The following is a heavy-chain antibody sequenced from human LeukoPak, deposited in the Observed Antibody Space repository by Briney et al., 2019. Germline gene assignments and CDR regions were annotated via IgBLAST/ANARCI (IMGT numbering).Heavy chain of an antibody. D-gene: IGHD3-10*01. CDR2: ISGSGDST. CDR1: GFSFSNYA. J-gene: IGHJ4*02. Sequence: GGSLRLSCAASGFSFSNYAMSWVRQAPGRGLEWVSTISGSGDSTHYANSVKGRFTISRDNSKNTLYLQMNSLRAEDTALYYCAKRASGSGTSLYYFDYWGQGTLVTVSS. V-gene: IGHV3-23*01. CDR3: AKRASGSGTSLYYFDY.